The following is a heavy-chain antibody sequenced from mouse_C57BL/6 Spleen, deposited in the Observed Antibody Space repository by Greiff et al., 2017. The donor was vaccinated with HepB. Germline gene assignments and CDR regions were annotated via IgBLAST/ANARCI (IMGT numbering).Heavy chain of an antibody. J-gene: IGHJ3*01. V-gene: IGHV1-26*01. Sequence: VQLQQSGPELVKPGASVKISCKASGYTFTDYYMNWVKQSHGKSLEWIGDINPNNGGTSYNQKFKGKATLTVDKSSSTAYMELRSLTSEDSAVYYCARGAYWGFAYWGQGTLVTVSA. CDR3: ARGAYWGFAY. CDR2: INPNNGGT. CDR1: GYTFTDYY. D-gene: IGHD2-10*01.